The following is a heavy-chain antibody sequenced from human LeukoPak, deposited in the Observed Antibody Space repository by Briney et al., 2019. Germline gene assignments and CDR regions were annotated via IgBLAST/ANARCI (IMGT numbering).Heavy chain of an antibody. CDR3: AKGGYCSGGSCYSGAFDI. CDR1: GFTFSSYA. J-gene: IGHJ3*02. CDR2: ISGSGGST. Sequence: GGSLRLSCAASGFTFSSYAMSWVRQAPGKGLEWVSAISGSGGSTYYADSVKGRFTISRDNSKNTLYLQMNSLRAEDTAVYYCAKGGYCSGGSCYSGAFDIWGQGTMATVSS. D-gene: IGHD2-15*01. V-gene: IGHV3-23*01.